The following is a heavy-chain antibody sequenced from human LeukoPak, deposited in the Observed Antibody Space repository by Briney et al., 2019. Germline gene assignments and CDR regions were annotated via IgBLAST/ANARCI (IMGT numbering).Heavy chain of an antibody. D-gene: IGHD3-10*01. V-gene: IGHV3-23*01. CDR1: GFTFSSYW. CDR2: ISGSGENT. J-gene: IGHJ3*02. Sequence: GGSLRLSCVASGFTFSSYWMSWVRQAPGKGLEWVSAISGSGENTHYADSVQGRFIISRDNSKKTMYLQMNSLRGEDTAVYYCAKGSTYFYGSGTTDDAFDIWGQGTMVTVSS. CDR3: AKGSTYFYGSGTTDDAFDI.